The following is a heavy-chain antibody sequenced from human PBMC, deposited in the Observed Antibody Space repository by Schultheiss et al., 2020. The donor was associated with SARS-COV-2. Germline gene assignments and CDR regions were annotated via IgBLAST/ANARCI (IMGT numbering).Heavy chain of an antibody. J-gene: IGHJ4*02. CDR2: ISGSGGST. V-gene: IGHV3-23*01. Sequence: GESLKISCAASGFTFSSYDMHWVRQATGKGLEWVSAISGSGGSTYYADSVKGRFTISRDNSKNTLYLQMNSLRAGDTAVYYCAREGGSKSSSIPLDYWGQGTLVTVSS. CDR1: GFTFSSYD. CDR3: AREGGSKSSSIPLDY. D-gene: IGHD6-6*01.